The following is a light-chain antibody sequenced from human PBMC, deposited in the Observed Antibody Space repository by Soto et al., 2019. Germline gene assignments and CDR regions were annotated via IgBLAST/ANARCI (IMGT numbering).Light chain of an antibody. Sequence: DIQMTQSPSSLSSSVGGTFAVTCLASQSVDNYLKWYQQKPGKAPGLLIYAASTLQSGVPSRFSASGSGTDFTLTISSLQPEDFATYYCQQDLRPPLTFGPGTKVDIK. CDR2: AAS. CDR3: QQDLRPPLT. CDR1: QSVDNY. J-gene: IGKJ3*01. V-gene: IGKV1-39*01.